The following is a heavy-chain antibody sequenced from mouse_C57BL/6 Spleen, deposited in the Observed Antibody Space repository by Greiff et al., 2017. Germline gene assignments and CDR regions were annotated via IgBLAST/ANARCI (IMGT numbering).Heavy chain of an antibody. J-gene: IGHJ3*01. CDR3: AKGYSNYDWFAY. CDR1: GYTFTSYW. CDR2: IYPSDSET. V-gene: IGHV1-61*01. Sequence: VKLQQPGAELVRPGSSVKLSCKASGYTFTSYWMDWVKQRPGQGLEWIGNIYPSDSETHYNQKFKDKATLTVDKSSSTAYMQLSSLTSEDSAVYYCAKGYSNYDWFAYWGQGTLVTVSA. D-gene: IGHD2-5*01.